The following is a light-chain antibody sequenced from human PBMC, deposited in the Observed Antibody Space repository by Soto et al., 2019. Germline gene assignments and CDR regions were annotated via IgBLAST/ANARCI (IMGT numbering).Light chain of an antibody. J-gene: IGKJ5*01. V-gene: IGKV1-33*01. CDR3: QQYDSLPPT. CDR2: DAS. CDR1: HDIKKY. Sequence: DIQMTQSPSSLSASVGDRVTITCQASHDIKKYLNWYQEKPGKAPMLLIYDASNLQTGVPSRFSGSGSGTHFTFTISSLQPEDIATYYCQQYDSLPPTFGQGTRLDIK.